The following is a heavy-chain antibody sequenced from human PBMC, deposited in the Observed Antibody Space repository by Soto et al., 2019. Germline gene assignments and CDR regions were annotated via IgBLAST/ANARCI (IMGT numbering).Heavy chain of an antibody. J-gene: IGHJ6*01. CDR2: ISSSGNTV. Sequence: EVKLVESGGGLVRPGGSLRLSCAGSGFDLKRYSINWVRQAPGKGLEWLSFISSSGNTVHYAESVKGRFTVSRDKDKNSVFLQMNSLRHEDTGVFYCARIDAYDLMDVWGQGTTVTVSS. CDR1: GFDLKRYS. V-gene: IGHV3-48*02. D-gene: IGHD3-22*01. CDR3: ARIDAYDLMDV.